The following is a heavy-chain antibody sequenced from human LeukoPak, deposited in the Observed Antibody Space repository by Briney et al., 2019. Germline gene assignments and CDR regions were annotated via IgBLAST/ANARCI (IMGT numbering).Heavy chain of an antibody. CDR1: GYSLTSYW. D-gene: IGHD2-2*01. Sequence: GESLKISCKGSGYSLTSYWIGWVRQMPGKGLDWMGIIYPGDSDTRYSPSFQGQVTISADKYITTAYLQWSSLKASDTAMYYCASTGYCSSISCQSFDYWGQGTLVTVSS. CDR2: IYPGDSDT. CDR3: ASTGYCSSISCQSFDY. J-gene: IGHJ4*02. V-gene: IGHV5-51*01.